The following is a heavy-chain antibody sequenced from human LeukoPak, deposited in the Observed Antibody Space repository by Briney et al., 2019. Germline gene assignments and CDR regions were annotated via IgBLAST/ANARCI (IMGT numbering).Heavy chain of an antibody. CDR2: IATDGRDK. J-gene: IGHJ4*02. V-gene: IGHV3-30*18. Sequence: GGSLRLSCAASGFTFSNYGMHWVRQAPGKGLEWVAVIATDGRDKKYADSVKGRFTISRDNSKNTLSLEMNSLRPEDTAVYHCAKDSKVAAAGYFFDSWGQGTLVTVSS. D-gene: IGHD6-13*01. CDR3: AKDSKVAAAGYFFDS. CDR1: GFTFSNYG.